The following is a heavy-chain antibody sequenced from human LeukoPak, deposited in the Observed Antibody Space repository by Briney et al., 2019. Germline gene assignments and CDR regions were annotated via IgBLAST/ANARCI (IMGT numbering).Heavy chain of an antibody. CDR1: GYTLTELS. Sequence: GASVKVSCKVSGYTLTELSMHWVRQAPGKGLEWMGGFDPEDGETIYAQKFQGRVTMTEDTSTGTAYMELSSLRSEDTAVYYCATAPPAVARRNWFDPWGQGTLVTVSS. D-gene: IGHD6-19*01. J-gene: IGHJ5*02. CDR2: FDPEDGET. V-gene: IGHV1-24*01. CDR3: ATAPPAVARRNWFDP.